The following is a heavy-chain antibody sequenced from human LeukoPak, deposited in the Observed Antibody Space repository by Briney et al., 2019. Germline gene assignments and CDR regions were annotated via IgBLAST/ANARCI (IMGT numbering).Heavy chain of an antibody. CDR2: IYYSGST. Sequence: SETLSLTCTVSGGSFSSGSYYWSWIRQPPGKGLEWIGYIYYSGSTNYNPSLKSRVTISEDTSKNQFSLKLSSVTAADTAVYYCARDPGSLYYYDSSGYYSHDAFDIWGQGTMVTVSS. CDR3: ARDPGSLYYYDSSGYYSHDAFDI. CDR1: GGSFSSGSYY. V-gene: IGHV4-61*01. J-gene: IGHJ3*02. D-gene: IGHD3-22*01.